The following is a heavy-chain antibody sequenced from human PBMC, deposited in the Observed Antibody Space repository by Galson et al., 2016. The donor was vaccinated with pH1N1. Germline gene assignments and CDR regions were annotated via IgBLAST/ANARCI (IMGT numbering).Heavy chain of an antibody. CDR2: IDPSDGTT. V-gene: IGHV1-46*01. J-gene: IGHJ4*02. CDR1: AYIFTFYY. CDR3: ARRYFLDY. Sequence: SVKVSCKASAYIFTFYYMHWVRQAPGQGLEWMGIIDPSDGTTTYSEKFQGRISLTRDTSTNSVYMELTTLRPDDSATYFCARRYFLDYWGLGTLVTVSS.